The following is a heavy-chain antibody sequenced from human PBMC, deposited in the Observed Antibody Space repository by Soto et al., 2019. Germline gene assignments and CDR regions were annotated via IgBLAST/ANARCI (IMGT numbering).Heavy chain of an antibody. D-gene: IGHD1-1*01. V-gene: IGHV3-33*01. CDR1: GSIFTGYG. CDR2: IWFDGSNK. Sequence: GGSLRLSCAASGSIFTGYGMHWVRQAPGKGLEWVAVIWFDGSNKYYADSVKGRFTISRDNSKNMLYLQMNSLRVEDTAVYYCARDGIGETTFRGYLAYWGQGPLVTVSS. CDR3: ARDGIGETTFRGYLAY. J-gene: IGHJ4*02.